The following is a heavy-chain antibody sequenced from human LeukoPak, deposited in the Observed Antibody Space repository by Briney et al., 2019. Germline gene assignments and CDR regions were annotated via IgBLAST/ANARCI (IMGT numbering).Heavy chain of an antibody. CDR2: IYYSGST. CDR3: ARGTRINYFED. J-gene: IGHJ4*02. V-gene: IGHV4-59*08. CDR1: FGSINSYY. Sequence: SETLSLTCTVSFGSINSYYWSWIRHPPGKGLEWIGYIYYSGSTNYNPSLKSRVTISVDTSKNQFSLKLSSVTAADTAIYYCARGTRINYFEDWGQGTLVTVSS. D-gene: IGHD2/OR15-2a*01.